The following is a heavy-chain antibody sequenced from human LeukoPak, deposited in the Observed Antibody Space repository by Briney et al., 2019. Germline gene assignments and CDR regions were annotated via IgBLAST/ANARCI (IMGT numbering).Heavy chain of an antibody. CDR2: IYHSGST. CDR1: GGPISSSNW. CDR3: ARGPTYYYDSSGYYYEGHSWFDP. V-gene: IGHV4-4*02. Sequence: PSETLSLTCAVSGGPISSSNWWSWVRQPPGKGLEWIGEIYHSGSTNYNPSLKSRVTISVDKSKNQFSLKLSSVTAADTAVYYCARGPTYYYDSSGYYYEGHSWFDPWGQGTLVTVSS. J-gene: IGHJ5*02. D-gene: IGHD3-22*01.